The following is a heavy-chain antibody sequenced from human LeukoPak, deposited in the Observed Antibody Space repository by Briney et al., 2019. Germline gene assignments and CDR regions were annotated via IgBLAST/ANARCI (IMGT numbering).Heavy chain of an antibody. V-gene: IGHV3-21*04. CDR3: ARGGSYLSAFDI. CDR1: GFTFSTYS. D-gene: IGHD1-26*01. J-gene: IGHJ3*02. Sequence: GGSLRLSCAASGFTFSTYSMNWVRQAPGKGLEWVSSITSSSTYIYYADSVKGRFSISRDSSKNTVYLQMNSLRAEDTAVYYCARGGSYLSAFDIWGQGTMVTVSS. CDR2: ITSSSTYI.